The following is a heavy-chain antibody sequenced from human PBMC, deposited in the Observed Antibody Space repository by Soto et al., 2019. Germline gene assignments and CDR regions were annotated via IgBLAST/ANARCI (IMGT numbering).Heavy chain of an antibody. Sequence: GESLKISCKGSGYSFSSHWIAWVRQMPGKGLECMGIIYPGDSDTRYTTSFAGQVTFSVDKSINTAYLHLNSLKASETAIYYCARDLIDDAFDVWGQGTMVTVSS. V-gene: IGHV5-51*01. CDR3: ARDLIDDAFDV. D-gene: IGHD2-15*01. CDR2: IYPGDSDT. J-gene: IGHJ3*01. CDR1: GYSFSSHW.